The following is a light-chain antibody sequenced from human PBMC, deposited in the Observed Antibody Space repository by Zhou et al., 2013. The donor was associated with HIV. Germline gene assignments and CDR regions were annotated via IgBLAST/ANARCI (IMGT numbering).Light chain of an antibody. CDR2: GAS. Sequence: EIVLTQSPGTLSLSPGERATLSCRASQSVDSSYLAWYQQKSGQAPRLLIYGASSRATGIPDRFSGSGSGTDFTLTISRLEPEDFAVYYCQQYGSSPLFTFGPGTKVEIK. CDR1: QSVDSSY. J-gene: IGKJ3*01. CDR3: QQYGSSPLFT. V-gene: IGKV3-20*01.